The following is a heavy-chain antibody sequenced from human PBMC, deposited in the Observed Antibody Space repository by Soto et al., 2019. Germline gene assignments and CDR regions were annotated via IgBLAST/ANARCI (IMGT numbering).Heavy chain of an antibody. V-gene: IGHV4-30-4*01. CDR3: RYELRYFDPLGAFDI. Sequence: SATLSLTCTVSGGSISSGDYYWSWIRQPPGKGMEWIGYIYYSGSTYYNPSLKSRVTISVDTSKNQFSLKLSSVTAADTAVYYCRYELRYFDPLGAFDIWGQGTMVTVSS. CDR1: GGSISSGDYY. J-gene: IGHJ3*02. CDR2: IYYSGST. D-gene: IGHD3-9*01.